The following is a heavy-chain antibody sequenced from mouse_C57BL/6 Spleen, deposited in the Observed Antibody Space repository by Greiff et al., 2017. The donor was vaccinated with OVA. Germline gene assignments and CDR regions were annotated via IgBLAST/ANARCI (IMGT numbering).Heavy chain of an antibody. CDR3: TIRVSFAY. V-gene: IGHV1-15*01. Sequence: VQLQESGAELVRPGASVTLSCKASGYTFTDYEMHWVKQTPVHGLEWIGAIDPETRGTAYNQKLKGKAILTADKSYSTPYMELRSLTSEDSAVYYYTIRVSFAYWGQGTLVTVSA. D-gene: IGHD6-2*01. CDR2: IDPETRGT. J-gene: IGHJ3*01. CDR1: GYTFTDYE.